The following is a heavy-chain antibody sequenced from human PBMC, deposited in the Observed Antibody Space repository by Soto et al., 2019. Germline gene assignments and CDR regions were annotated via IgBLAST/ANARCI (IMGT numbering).Heavy chain of an antibody. J-gene: IGHJ6*02. Sequence: QVQLVQSGAEVKKPGSSVKVSCKTSGVSFNNNGIGWVRQAPGHGLEWMGGVSPPFRTSNYAWKLQGRISITADASTGTVNMELSSLTSEDTAQYYCARVLYYGSGSYSPYGMDVWGQGTTVTVSS. CDR2: VSPPFRTS. V-gene: IGHV1-69*01. CDR3: ARVLYYGSGSYSPYGMDV. D-gene: IGHD3-10*01. CDR1: GVSFNNNG.